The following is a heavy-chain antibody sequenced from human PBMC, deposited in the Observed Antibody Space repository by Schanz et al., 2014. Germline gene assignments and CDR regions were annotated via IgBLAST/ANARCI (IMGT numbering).Heavy chain of an antibody. CDR3: AKVAPAATYLDS. CDR2: IASGGSHT. J-gene: IGHJ4*02. V-gene: IGHV3-23*01. Sequence: EVQLLESGGALEQPGGSLRLSCAASGITFSDYAMSWVRQAPGKGLEWVSTIASGGSHTFYADSVTGRFTISGDNSKNTLFLQMNSLRVEDTAIYYCAKVAPAATYLDSWGLGTLVTVSS. D-gene: IGHD2-2*01. CDR1: GITFSDYA.